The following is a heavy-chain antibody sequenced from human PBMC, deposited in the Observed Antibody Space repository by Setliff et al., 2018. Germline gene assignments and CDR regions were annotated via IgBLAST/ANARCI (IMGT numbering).Heavy chain of an antibody. J-gene: IGHJ4*02. CDR3: TRDFWPESSGFAFGQ. CDR1: GFTFSNYA. Sequence: PGGSLRLSCAASGFTFSNYAMSWVRQAPGKGLEWVSVITGSGTTTYYADSVKGRFTISRDNSKNTLYLQMNSLKIEDTAVYYCTRDFWPESSGFAFGQWGQGTLVTVSS. V-gene: IGHV3-23*01. CDR2: ITGSGTTT. D-gene: IGHD3-22*01.